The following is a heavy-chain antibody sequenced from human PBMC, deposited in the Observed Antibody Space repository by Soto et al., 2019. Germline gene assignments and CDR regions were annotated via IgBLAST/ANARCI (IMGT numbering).Heavy chain of an antibody. Sequence: QVQLQQWGAGLLKPSETLSLTCAVYGGSVNSGNYYWSWIRQPPGKGLEWIGEMSHSGGTHFNPSLKSRVTISVDTSNNQFSLKLSSVTAADTSLYDCARVERGIATTVVDGFDIWGPGTLVTVSS. CDR3: ARVERGIATTVVDGFDI. CDR1: GGSVNSGNYY. V-gene: IGHV4-34*01. J-gene: IGHJ3*02. D-gene: IGHD1-1*01. CDR2: MSHSGGT.